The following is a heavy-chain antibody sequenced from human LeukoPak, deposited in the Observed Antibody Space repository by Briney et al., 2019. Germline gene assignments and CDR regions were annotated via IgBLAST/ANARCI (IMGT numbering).Heavy chain of an antibody. Sequence: ASETLSLTCTVSGGSISSSSYYWGWIRQPPGKGLEWIGSIYYSGSTYYNPSLKSRVTISVDTSKNQFSLKLSSVTAADTAVYYCARHIVVVPAAMRNPFDCWGQGTLVTVSS. V-gene: IGHV4-39*01. CDR3: ARHIVVVPAAMRNPFDC. J-gene: IGHJ4*02. CDR1: GGSISSSSYY. D-gene: IGHD2-2*01. CDR2: IYYSGST.